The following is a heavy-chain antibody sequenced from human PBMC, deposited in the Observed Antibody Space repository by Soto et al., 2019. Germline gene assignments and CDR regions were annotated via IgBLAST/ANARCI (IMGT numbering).Heavy chain of an antibody. V-gene: IGHV4-39*01. CDR1: GGSISSSSYY. D-gene: IGHD6-19*01. Sequence: SETLSLTCTVSGGSISSSSYYWGWIRQPPGRGLEWIGSIYYSGSTYYNPSLKSRVTISVDTSKNQFSLKLSSVTAADTAVYYCARHPPGIAVAGPNWFDPWGQGTLVTVSS. J-gene: IGHJ5*02. CDR2: IYYSGST. CDR3: ARHPPGIAVAGPNWFDP.